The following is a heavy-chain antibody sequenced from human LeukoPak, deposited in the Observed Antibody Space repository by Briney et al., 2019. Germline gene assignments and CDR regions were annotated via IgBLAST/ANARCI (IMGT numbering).Heavy chain of an antibody. Sequence: GGSLRLSCAASGFTFSSYSMNWVRQAPGKGLEWVSYISSSSSTIYYADSVKGRFTISRDNAKNSLYLQMNSLRAEDTAVYYCASNGNILTGYQDHWGQGTLVTVSS. J-gene: IGHJ4*02. V-gene: IGHV3-48*01. CDR3: ASNGNILTGYQDH. D-gene: IGHD3-9*01. CDR2: ISSSSSTI. CDR1: GFTFSSYS.